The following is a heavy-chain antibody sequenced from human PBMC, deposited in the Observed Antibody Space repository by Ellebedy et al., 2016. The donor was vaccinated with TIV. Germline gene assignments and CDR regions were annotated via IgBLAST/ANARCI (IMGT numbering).Heavy chain of an antibody. CDR1: GYTFTSYA. Sequence: ASVKVSXKASGYTFTSYAMHWVRQAPGQRLEWMGWINAGNGNTKYSQKFQGRVTITADKSTSTAYMELSSLRSEDTAVYYCARERKYGDYLNWFDPWGQGTLVTVSS. CDR2: INAGNGNT. J-gene: IGHJ5*02. CDR3: ARERKYGDYLNWFDP. V-gene: IGHV1-3*01. D-gene: IGHD4-17*01.